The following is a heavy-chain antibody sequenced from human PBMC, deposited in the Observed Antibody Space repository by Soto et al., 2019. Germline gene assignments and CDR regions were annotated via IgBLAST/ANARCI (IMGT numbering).Heavy chain of an antibody. V-gene: IGHV4-34*01. D-gene: IGHD6-19*01. CDR2: VNHNGRN. J-gene: IGHJ3*01. CDR3: ARGGSSDWQVAFDF. Sequence: QLHQQQWGAGLLKPSETLSLTCAVYCGSFSGYFWNWIRQSTGKGLEWIGKVNHNGRNNYNPALKSRVNISLDMSKNQISLKLTSVTAADTSVYYCARGGSSDWQVAFDFWGQGTMVTVSS. CDR1: CGSFSGYF.